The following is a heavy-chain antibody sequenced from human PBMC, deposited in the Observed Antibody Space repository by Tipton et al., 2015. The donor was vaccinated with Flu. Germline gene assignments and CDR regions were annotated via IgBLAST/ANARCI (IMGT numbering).Heavy chain of an antibody. CDR2: IYSTGST. CDR1: GGSISSYF. J-gene: IGHJ4*02. Sequence: GLVKPSETLSLTCNVSGGSISSYFWSWIRQPAGKGLEWIGHIYSTGSTKTNPSLQSRVSMSLDRSKNQLSLYLSSLTAADTAVYYCARGGGFCSSTSCYNFDQGGQGTMVTVSS. CDR3: ARGGGFCSSTSCYNFDQ. D-gene: IGHD2-2*02. V-gene: IGHV4-4*07.